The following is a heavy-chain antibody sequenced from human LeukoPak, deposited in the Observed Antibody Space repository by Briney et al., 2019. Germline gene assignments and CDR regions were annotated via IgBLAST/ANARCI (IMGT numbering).Heavy chain of an antibody. D-gene: IGHD6-19*01. CDR1: GGSISSSNW. CDR2: IYHSGST. Sequence: SETLSLTCAVSGGSISSSNWWSWVRQPPGKGLEWIGEIYHSGSTNYNPSLKSRDTISVDKSKNQFSLKLSSVTAADTAVYYCARIPSSGCHDYWGQGTLVTVSS. V-gene: IGHV4-4*02. CDR3: ARIPSSGCHDY. J-gene: IGHJ4*02.